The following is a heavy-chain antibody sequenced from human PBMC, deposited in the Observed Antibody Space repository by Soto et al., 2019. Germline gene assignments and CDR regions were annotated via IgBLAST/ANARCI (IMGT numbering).Heavy chain of an antibody. Sequence: QVQLVESGGGLVKPGGSLRLSCTASGFTFSDYYMSWIRQAPGKGLEWVSYISGSGSTIYYADSVKGRFTISRDNAKNSLYLQMNSPRAEDTAVYYCARDYCSGGSCYPVGDAFDIWGQGTMVTVSS. CDR2: ISGSGSTI. V-gene: IGHV3-11*01. D-gene: IGHD2-15*01. CDR3: ARDYCSGGSCYPVGDAFDI. J-gene: IGHJ3*02. CDR1: GFTFSDYY.